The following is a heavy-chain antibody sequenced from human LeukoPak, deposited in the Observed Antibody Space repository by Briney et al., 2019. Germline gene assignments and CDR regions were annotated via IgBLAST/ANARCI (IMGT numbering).Heavy chain of an antibody. CDR2: IYSGVST. Sequence: GGSLRLSCAPSGFTATSNYTSWVRKALEKGLDWGSVIYSGVSTYYADTVKGRFTISRDNSKNTVYLQMKSLRAEDTAAYYCARDPYGYYYMDVWGKGTTVTVSS. J-gene: IGHJ6*03. CDR3: ARDPYGYYYMDV. V-gene: IGHV3-53*01. D-gene: IGHD4-17*01. CDR1: GFTATSNY.